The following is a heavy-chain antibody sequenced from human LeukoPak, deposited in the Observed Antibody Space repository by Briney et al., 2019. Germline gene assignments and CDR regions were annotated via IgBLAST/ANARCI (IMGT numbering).Heavy chain of an antibody. Sequence: GESLRISCQGSGYSFTSYWIGWVRQMPGKGLEWMGIIYPGDSDTRYSPSFQGQVTISADKSISTAYLQWSSLKASDTAMYYCARPAGYCSGGSCPFDYWGQGTLVTVSS. CDR1: GYSFTSYW. D-gene: IGHD2-15*01. CDR2: IYPGDSDT. CDR3: ARPAGYCSGGSCPFDY. J-gene: IGHJ4*02. V-gene: IGHV5-51*01.